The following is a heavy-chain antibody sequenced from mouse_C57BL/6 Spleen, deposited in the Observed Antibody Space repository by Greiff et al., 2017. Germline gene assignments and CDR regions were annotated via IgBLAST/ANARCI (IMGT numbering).Heavy chain of an antibody. CDR3: ARGGGAQCYYAMDY. D-gene: IGHD6-1*01. CDR2: ISIGNGYT. Sequence: EVQLQQSGAELVRPGSSVKMSCKTSGYTFTSYGINWVKQRPGQGLEWIGYISIGNGYTEYNEKFKGKATLTSDTSASTAYMQLSSLTSEDSAIYFCARGGGAQCYYAMDYWGQGTSDTVSS. J-gene: IGHJ4*01. CDR1: GYTFTSYG. V-gene: IGHV1-58*01.